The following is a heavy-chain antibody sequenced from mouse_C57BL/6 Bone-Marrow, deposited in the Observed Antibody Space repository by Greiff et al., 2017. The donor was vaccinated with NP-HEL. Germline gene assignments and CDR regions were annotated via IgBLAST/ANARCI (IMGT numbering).Heavy chain of an antibody. CDR1: GYTFTSYW. Sequence: QVQLQQPGAELVMPGASVKLSCKASGYTFTSYWMHWVKQRPGQGLEWIGEIDPSDSYTNYNEKFKGKSTLTVDKSSSPAYMQLSSLTSEDSAVYYCARSYYGNYYYAMDYWGQGTSVTVSS. CDR2: IDPSDSYT. CDR3: ARSYYGNYYYAMDY. V-gene: IGHV1-69*01. J-gene: IGHJ4*01. D-gene: IGHD1-1*01.